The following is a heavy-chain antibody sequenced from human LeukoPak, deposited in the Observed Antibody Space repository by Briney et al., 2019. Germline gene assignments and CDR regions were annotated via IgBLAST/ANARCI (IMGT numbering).Heavy chain of an antibody. D-gene: IGHD6-13*01. Sequence: TGGSLRVYCAASGFTLSGEWMHWVRQAPGKGLVWVSRINSDGGSTIYADSVKGRFTISRDNAKNTLYVQMNSLRAEDTALYYCARGGRSSSLDYWGQGTLVTVSS. J-gene: IGHJ4*02. CDR1: GFTLSGEW. V-gene: IGHV3-74*01. CDR2: INSDGGST. CDR3: ARGGRSSSLDY.